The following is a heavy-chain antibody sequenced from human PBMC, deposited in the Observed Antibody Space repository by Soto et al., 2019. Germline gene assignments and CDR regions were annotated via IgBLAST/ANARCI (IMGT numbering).Heavy chain of an antibody. CDR3: ARGVGSSPPRY. Sequence: SETLSLTCTISGGSISVYYWSWIRQPPGQALEWIGYIYDSGSPYYNPPLRSRVIISADTSKNQISLKLTSATAADTAVYYCARGVGSSPPRYWGRGTLVTVSS. D-gene: IGHD1-26*01. J-gene: IGHJ4*02. CDR2: IYDSGSP. CDR1: GGSISVYY. V-gene: IGHV4-59*01.